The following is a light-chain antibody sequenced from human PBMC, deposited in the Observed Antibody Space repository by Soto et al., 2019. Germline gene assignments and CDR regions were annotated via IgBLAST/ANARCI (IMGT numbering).Light chain of an antibody. Sequence: QSALTQPASVSGSPGQSITISCTGTSSDTAGYNYVSWYQQHPGKAPKLMIYEVSNRPSGVSNRFSGSQSGNTASLTISVLQDEDEANSYGSSYTTRNTPLYVFGPGTKLTVL. V-gene: IGLV2-14*01. CDR3: SSYTTRNTPLYV. CDR1: SSDTAGYNY. CDR2: EVS. J-gene: IGLJ1*01.